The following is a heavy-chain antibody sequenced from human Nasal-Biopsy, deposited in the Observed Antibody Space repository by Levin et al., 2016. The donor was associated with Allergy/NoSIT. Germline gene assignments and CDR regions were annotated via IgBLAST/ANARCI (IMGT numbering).Heavy chain of an antibody. Sequence: LRLSCAISGTRISSDTTAWHWIRQSPSRGLEWLGRTYYRSRWFNEYADSMKRRIIISGDSSRNQFSLQLHSVTPEDSTHYFCARDLTGAADGFDFWGQGALVTVSS. CDR2: TYYRSRWFN. V-gene: IGHV6-1*01. D-gene: IGHD6-25*01. J-gene: IGHJ4*02. CDR1: GTRISSDTTA. CDR3: ARDLTGAADGFDF.